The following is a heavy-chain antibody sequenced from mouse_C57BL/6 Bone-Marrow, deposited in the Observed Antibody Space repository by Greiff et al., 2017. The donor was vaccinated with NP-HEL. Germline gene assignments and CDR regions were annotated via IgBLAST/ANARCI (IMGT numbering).Heavy chain of an antibody. J-gene: IGHJ4*01. CDR2: IRSKSNNYAT. CDR3: VRHPTTVVGAMDY. CDR1: GFSFNTYA. V-gene: IGHV10-1*01. D-gene: IGHD1-1*01. Sequence: EVHLVESGGGLVQPKGSLKLSCAASGFSFNTYAMNWVRQAPGKGLEWVARIRSKSNNYATYYADSVKDRFTISRDDSESMLYLQMNNLKTEDTAMYYCVRHPTTVVGAMDYWGQGTSVTVSS.